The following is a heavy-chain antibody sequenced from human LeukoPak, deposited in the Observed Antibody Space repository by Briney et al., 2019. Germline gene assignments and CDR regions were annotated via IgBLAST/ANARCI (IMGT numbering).Heavy chain of an antibody. J-gene: IGHJ4*02. Sequence: GGSLRLSCAASGFTFSSYWMSWVRQAPGKGLEWVASIKQDGGETFYVDSVKGRFTISRDNAKNSLYLQMNSLRAEDTAVYYCASITMVRGVSYDYWGQGTLVTVSS. CDR3: ASITMVRGVSYDY. CDR1: GFTFSSYW. CDR2: IKQDGGET. V-gene: IGHV3-7*01. D-gene: IGHD3-10*01.